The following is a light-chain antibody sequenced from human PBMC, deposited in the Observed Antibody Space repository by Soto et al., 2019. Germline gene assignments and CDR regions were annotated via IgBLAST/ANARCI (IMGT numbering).Light chain of an antibody. J-gene: IGLJ1*01. CDR2: DVT. CDR3: SSYTDSSNYV. V-gene: IGLV2-11*01. Sequence: QSALTQPRSVSGSPGQSVTISCTGTSSDVGGYNYVSWYQQYPGKAPKPMIYDVTKRPSGVPDRFSGSKSGNTASLTISGLQAEDEADYYCSSYTDSSNYVFGTGTKLTVL. CDR1: SSDVGGYNY.